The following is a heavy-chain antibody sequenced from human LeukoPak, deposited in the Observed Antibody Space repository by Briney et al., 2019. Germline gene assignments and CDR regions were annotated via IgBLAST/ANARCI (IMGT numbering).Heavy chain of an antibody. CDR3: ARLTIAVFGVEIDY. V-gene: IGHV4-39*01. CDR2: IYYNGGT. CDR1: GDSIYRSNYY. D-gene: IGHD3-3*01. Sequence: SETLSLTCTVSGDSIYRSNYYWGWTRQPPTKGLEWIGSIYYNGGTYYNPSLKSRVTIFVDTSKNQFSLTVSSVTAADTAVYFCARLTIAVFGVEIDYWGQGSLVTVSS. J-gene: IGHJ4*02.